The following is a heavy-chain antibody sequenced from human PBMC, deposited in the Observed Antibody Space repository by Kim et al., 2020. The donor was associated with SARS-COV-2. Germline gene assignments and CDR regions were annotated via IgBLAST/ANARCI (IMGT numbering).Heavy chain of an antibody. Sequence: GGSLRLSCAASGFTFSNAWMSWVRQAPGKGLEWVGRIKSKTDGGTTDYAAPVKGRFTISRDDSKNTLYPQMNSLKTEDTAVYYCTTAGPLYYYGMDVWGQGTTVTVSS. J-gene: IGHJ6*02. CDR2: IKSKTDGGTT. V-gene: IGHV3-15*01. CDR3: TTAGPLYYYGMDV. CDR1: GFTFSNAW.